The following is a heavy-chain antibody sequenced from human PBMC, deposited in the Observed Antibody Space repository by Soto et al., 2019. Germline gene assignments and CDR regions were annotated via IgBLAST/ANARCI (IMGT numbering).Heavy chain of an antibody. J-gene: IGHJ4*02. V-gene: IGHV3-30-3*01. Sequence: GGSLRLSCAASGFTFSSYAMHWVRQAPGKGLEWVAVISYDGSNKYYADSVKGRFTISRDNSKNTLYLQMNSLRAEDTAVYYCARGGPYYYDSSGYYRPFDYWGQGTLVTVSS. CDR2: ISYDGSNK. CDR1: GFTFSSYA. D-gene: IGHD3-22*01. CDR3: ARGGPYYYDSSGYYRPFDY.